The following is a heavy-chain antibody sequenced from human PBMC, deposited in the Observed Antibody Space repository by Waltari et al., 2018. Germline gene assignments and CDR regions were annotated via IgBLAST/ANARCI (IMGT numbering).Heavy chain of an antibody. J-gene: IGHJ4*02. D-gene: IGHD6-25*01. CDR3: IRDLAAARVH. CDR2: INEDGRTS. CDR1: GFTFSSNW. Sequence: EVQLVESGGGLVQPGGSLRLSCAASGFTFSSNWMHWVRQVPGKGLLGSVRINEDGRTSTYSAPVKSRFTISRDNAKNTLYMQMNSLGAEESAVYYCIRDLAAARVHWGQGTLVTVSS. V-gene: IGHV3-74*03.